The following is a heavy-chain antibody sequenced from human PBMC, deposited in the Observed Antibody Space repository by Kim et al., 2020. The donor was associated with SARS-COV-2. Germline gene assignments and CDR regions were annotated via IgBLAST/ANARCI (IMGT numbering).Heavy chain of an antibody. J-gene: IGHJ6*02. D-gene: IGHD3-9*01. V-gene: IGHV4-34*01. CDR1: GGSFSGYY. CDR3: AIRAPDYYDILTGFSVGGMDV. CDR2: INHSGST. Sequence: SETLSLTCAVYGGSFSGYYWSWIRQPPGKGLEWIGEINHSGSTNYNPPLKSRVTISVDTSKNPFSLKLSSVTAADTAVYYCAIRAPDYYDILTGFSVGGMDVWGQGTTVTVSS.